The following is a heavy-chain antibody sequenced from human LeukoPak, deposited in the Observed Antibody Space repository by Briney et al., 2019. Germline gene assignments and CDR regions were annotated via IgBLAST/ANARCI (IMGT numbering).Heavy chain of an antibody. J-gene: IGHJ3*02. CDR1: GGSFSGYY. CDR3: ARESSPSMIVVGQAFDI. Sequence: PSETLSLTCAVYGGSFSGYYWSWIRQPPGKGLEWIGEINHSGSTNYNPSLKSRVTISVDTSKNQFSLKLSSVTAADTAVYYCARESSPSMIVVGQAFDIWGQGTMVTVSS. D-gene: IGHD3-22*01. V-gene: IGHV4-34*01. CDR2: INHSGST.